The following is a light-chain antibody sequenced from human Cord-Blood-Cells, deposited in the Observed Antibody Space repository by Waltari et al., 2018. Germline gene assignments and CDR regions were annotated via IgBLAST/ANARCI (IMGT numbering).Light chain of an antibody. CDR3: QQYYSTPWT. V-gene: IGKV4-1*01. CDR2: WAS. CDR1: QSVLYSSNNKNY. J-gene: IGKJ1*01. Sequence: DIVMTQSPYSLAVSLGGRATINCKSSQSVLYSSNNKNYLAWYQQKPGQPPKLLIYWASTRESGVPDRFSGSGSGTDFTLTISSLQAEDVAVYYCQQYYSTPWTFGQGTKVEIK.